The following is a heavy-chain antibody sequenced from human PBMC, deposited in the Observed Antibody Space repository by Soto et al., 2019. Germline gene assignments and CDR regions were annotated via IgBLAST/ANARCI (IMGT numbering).Heavy chain of an antibody. Sequence: GESLKLSFKGSGYSFTSYWIGWVRQMPGKGLEWMGIIYPGDSDIRYSPSFQGQVTISADKSISTAHLQWSSLKASDTAMYYCARRIGPNWFDPWGQGTLVTVSS. CDR2: IYPGDSDI. V-gene: IGHV5-51*01. CDR1: GYSFTSYW. J-gene: IGHJ5*02. CDR3: ARRIGPNWFDP.